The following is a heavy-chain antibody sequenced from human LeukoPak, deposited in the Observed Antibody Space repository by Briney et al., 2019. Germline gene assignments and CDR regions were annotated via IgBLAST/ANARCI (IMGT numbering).Heavy chain of an antibody. CDR3: ARETYYYDSSGYYEGSFDY. Sequence: LVKVSCKASGGTFSSYAISWVRQAPGQGLEWMGGIIPIFGTANYAQKFQGRVTITTDESTSTAYMELSSLRSEDTAVYYCARETYYYDSSGYYEGSFDYWGQGTLVTVSS. CDR1: GGTFSSYA. D-gene: IGHD3-22*01. V-gene: IGHV1-69*05. J-gene: IGHJ4*02. CDR2: IIPIFGTA.